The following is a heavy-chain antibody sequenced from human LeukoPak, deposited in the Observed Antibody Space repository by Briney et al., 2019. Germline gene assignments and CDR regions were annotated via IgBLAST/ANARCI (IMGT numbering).Heavy chain of an antibody. V-gene: IGHV3-30*02. Sequence: GGSLRLSCAASGFTFSTYGMHWVRQAPGKGLEWVAFIRYDGTNKYYADSVKGRFTISRDNSKNTLYLQMNSLRAEDTAVYYCARDRFMYYYDSSGFDYWGQGTLVTVSS. J-gene: IGHJ4*02. D-gene: IGHD3-22*01. CDR2: IRYDGTNK. CDR3: ARDRFMYYYDSSGFDY. CDR1: GFTFSTYG.